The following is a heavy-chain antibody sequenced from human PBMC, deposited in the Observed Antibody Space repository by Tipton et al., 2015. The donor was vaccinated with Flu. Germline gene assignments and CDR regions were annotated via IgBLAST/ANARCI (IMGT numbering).Heavy chain of an antibody. D-gene: IGHD4-11*01. CDR2: VHRTGSP. Sequence: TLSLTCSVSGDSIGSGYFWGWIRQPPGKGLEWIGNVHRTGSPYYNPSLRSRAIMTVDGAKNQCSLRLTSVTATDTAVYYCVRRDYSNYVSEPKNWFDPWGPGTLVTVSS. V-gene: IGHV4-38-2*01. CDR3: VRRDYSNYVSEPKNWFDP. CDR1: GDSIGSGYF. J-gene: IGHJ5*02.